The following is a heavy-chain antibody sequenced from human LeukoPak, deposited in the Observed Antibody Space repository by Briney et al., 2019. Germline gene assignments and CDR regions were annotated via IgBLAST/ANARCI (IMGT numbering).Heavy chain of an antibody. J-gene: IGHJ4*02. D-gene: IGHD3-3*01. CDR3: ARGGAIWSGYGY. CDR1: GYSISSGYY. V-gene: IGHV4-38-2*02. Sequence: PSETLSLTCTVSGYSISSGYYWGWIRQPPGKGLEWIGSIYHSGSTNYNPSLKSRVTISVDTSKNQFSLKLSSVTAADTAVYYCARGGAIWSGYGYWGQGTLVTVSS. CDR2: IYHSGST.